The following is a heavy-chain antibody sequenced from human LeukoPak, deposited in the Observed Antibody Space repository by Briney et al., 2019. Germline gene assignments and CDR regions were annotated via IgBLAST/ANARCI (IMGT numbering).Heavy chain of an antibody. J-gene: IGHJ4*02. Sequence: VASVKVSCKASGYTFTCYYIHWVRQAPGQGREWMGGINPNNGGTNFAHKFQGRVTMTGDMSISTAYVELSTLRSDDSAMYYCAPGIAGRSCFSGSFYSVTFWGQGTLVTVSS. CDR2: INPNNGGT. V-gene: IGHV1-2*07. D-gene: IGHD2-15*01. CDR3: APGIAGRSCFSGSFYSVTF. CDR1: GYTFTCYY.